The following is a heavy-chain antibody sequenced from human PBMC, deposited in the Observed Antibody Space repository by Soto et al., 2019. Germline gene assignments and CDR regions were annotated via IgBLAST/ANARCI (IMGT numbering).Heavy chain of an antibody. J-gene: IGHJ6*02. D-gene: IGHD3-22*01. V-gene: IGHV3-23*01. CDR3: AKSGTYYYDSSGYIYGMDV. CDR2: ISGSGDDT. Sequence: PGGSLRLSCVASGFTFSNFAMAWVRQAPGGGLEWVSAISGSGDDTFYADSMKGRFTISRDNSKNTLYLQMNSLRAEDTAVYYCAKSGTYYYDSSGYIYGMDVWGQGITVTVSS. CDR1: GFTFSNFA.